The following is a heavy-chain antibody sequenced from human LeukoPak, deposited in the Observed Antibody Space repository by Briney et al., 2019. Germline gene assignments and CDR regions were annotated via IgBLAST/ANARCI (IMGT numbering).Heavy chain of an antibody. Sequence: SQTLSLTCTVSGGSISSGDYYWSWIRQPPGKGLEWIGYIYYSGSTYYNPSLKSRVTISVDTSKNQFSLKLSSVTAVDTAVYYCARAIFDFWSGYTMAPMDVWGQGTTVTVSS. V-gene: IGHV4-30-4*01. CDR2: IYYSGST. J-gene: IGHJ6*02. CDR3: ARAIFDFWSGYTMAPMDV. CDR1: GGSISSGDYY. D-gene: IGHD3-3*01.